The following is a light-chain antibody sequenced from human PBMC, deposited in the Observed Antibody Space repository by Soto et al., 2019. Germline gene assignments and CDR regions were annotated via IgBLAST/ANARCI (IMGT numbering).Light chain of an antibody. V-gene: IGKV3-20*01. CDR3: QQYNNWPTWT. J-gene: IGKJ1*01. Sequence: EIVLTQSPGTLSLFPGERATLSCRASQTVSSTYLAWYQQRPGQAPRLLIFGTSNRATDIPDRFSGSGSGTDFTLTISSLQAEDSAVYFCQQYNNWPTWTFGQGTKVDIK. CDR2: GTS. CDR1: QTVSSTY.